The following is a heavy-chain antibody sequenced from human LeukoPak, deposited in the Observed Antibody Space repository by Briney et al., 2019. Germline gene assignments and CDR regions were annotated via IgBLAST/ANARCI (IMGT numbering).Heavy chain of an antibody. J-gene: IGHJ4*02. D-gene: IGHD2-2*01. Sequence: GGSLRLSCAVSGFTFSNYWMIWVRQAPGNGLEWVANIKEDGSEQNYVDSVKGRFTISRDNAKNSLYLQMNSLRAEDTAFYYCARVRCGTTSCYRDRPSDYWGQGTLVTVSS. CDR3: ARVRCGTTSCYRDRPSDY. V-gene: IGHV3-7*01. CDR2: IKEDGSEQ. CDR1: GFTFSNYW.